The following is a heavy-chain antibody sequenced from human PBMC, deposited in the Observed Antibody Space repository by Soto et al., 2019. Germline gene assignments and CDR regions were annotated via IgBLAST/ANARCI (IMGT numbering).Heavy chain of an antibody. CDR3: ARGGSGRYTTHFRTVDYYYYYGMDV. CDR1: GFTFSSYA. Sequence: QVQLVESGGGVVQPGRSLRLSCAASGFTFSSYAMHWVRQAPGKGLEWVAVISYDGSNKYYADSVKGRFTISRDNSKNTLYLQMNSLRAEDTAVYYCARGGSGRYTTHFRTVDYYYYYGMDVWGQGTTVTVSS. J-gene: IGHJ6*02. CDR2: ISYDGSNK. V-gene: IGHV3-30-3*01. D-gene: IGHD3-10*01.